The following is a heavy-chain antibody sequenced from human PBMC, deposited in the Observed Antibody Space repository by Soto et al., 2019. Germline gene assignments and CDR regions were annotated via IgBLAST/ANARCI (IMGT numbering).Heavy chain of an antibody. CDR1: GGTFSNYA. CDR2: IVPIFGTT. Sequence: QVQLVQSGAEVKKPGSSVKVSCKVSGGTFSNYAIDWVRLAPGHGLEWMGGIVPIFGTTYYTQKFQGRAPIIAEDSTTTAYLEMSSLRSEDTAIYYCARVEAVAGLYNYHGLDVWGQGTAVTVSS. D-gene: IGHD6-19*01. V-gene: IGHV1-69*12. J-gene: IGHJ6*02. CDR3: ARVEAVAGLYNYHGLDV.